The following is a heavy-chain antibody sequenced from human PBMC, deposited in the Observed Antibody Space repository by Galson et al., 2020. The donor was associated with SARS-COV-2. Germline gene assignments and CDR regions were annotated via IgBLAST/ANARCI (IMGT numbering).Heavy chain of an antibody. V-gene: IGHV3-48*01. Sequence: GGSLRLSCAASGFSFSGSSMNWVRQAPGKGLEWVSYINSVSTAIYYADSVKDRFTISRDNTRNSLSLKMNFLRAEDTAVYYCVKGMGRKYFDYWGQGTLVTFSS. D-gene: IGHD3-10*01. J-gene: IGHJ4*02. CDR3: VKGMGRKYFDY. CDR1: GFSFSGSS. CDR2: INSVSTAI.